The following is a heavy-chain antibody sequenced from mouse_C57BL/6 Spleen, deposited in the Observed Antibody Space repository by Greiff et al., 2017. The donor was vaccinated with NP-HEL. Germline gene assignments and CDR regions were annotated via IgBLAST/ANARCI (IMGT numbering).Heavy chain of an antibody. CDR2: IDPSDSYT. CDR3: ARSPPHYYGSSTYYFDY. J-gene: IGHJ2*01. V-gene: IGHV1-69*01. Sequence: QVQLQQPGAELVMPGASVKLSCKASGYPFTSYWMHWVKQRPGQGLEWIGEIDPSDSYTNYNQKFKGKSKLTVDKSSSTAYMQRSSLTSEDSAVYYCARSPPHYYGSSTYYFDYWGQGTTLTVSS. D-gene: IGHD1-1*01. CDR1: GYPFTSYW.